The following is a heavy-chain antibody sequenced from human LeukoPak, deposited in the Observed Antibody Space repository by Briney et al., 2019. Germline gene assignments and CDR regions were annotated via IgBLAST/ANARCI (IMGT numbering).Heavy chain of an antibody. V-gene: IGHV4-39*01. CDR1: GGSISSSSYY. J-gene: IGHJ4*02. D-gene: IGHD5-18*01. CDR2: IYYSGST. CDR3: ARRRGYSYGRYLDY. Sequence: SETLSLTCTVSGGSISSSSYYWGWIRQPPGKGLEWIGSIYYSGSTYYNPSLKSRVTISVDTSKNQFSLKLSSVTAADTAVYYCARRRGYSYGRYLDYWGQGTLVTVSS.